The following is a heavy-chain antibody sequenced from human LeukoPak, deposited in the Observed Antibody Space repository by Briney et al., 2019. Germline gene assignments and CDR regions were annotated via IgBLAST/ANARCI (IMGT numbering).Heavy chain of an antibody. V-gene: IGHV3-53*01. CDR2: IYSGGSI. J-gene: IGHJ4*02. D-gene: IGHD2-21*01. CDR1: GFTVSSND. Sequence: GGSLRLSCAASGFTVSSNDMSWVRQAPGKGLEWVSVIYSGGSIYYADSVKGRFTISRDTSKNTLYLQMNSLRAEDTALYYCTRHRVISTRDFEYWGQGTLVTVSS. CDR3: TRHRVISTRDFEY.